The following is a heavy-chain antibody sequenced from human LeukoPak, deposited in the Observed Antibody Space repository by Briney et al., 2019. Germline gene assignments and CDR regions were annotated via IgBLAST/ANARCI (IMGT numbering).Heavy chain of an antibody. Sequence: ASVKVSCKASGFTFTSSAMQWVRQARGQRLEWIGWIVVGSGNTNYAQKFQERVTITRDMSTSTAYMELSSLRSEDTAVYYCAADPATQDAFDIWGQGTMVTVSS. V-gene: IGHV1-58*02. CDR3: AADPATQDAFDI. J-gene: IGHJ3*02. CDR2: IVVGSGNT. CDR1: GFTFTSSA. D-gene: IGHD5-12*01.